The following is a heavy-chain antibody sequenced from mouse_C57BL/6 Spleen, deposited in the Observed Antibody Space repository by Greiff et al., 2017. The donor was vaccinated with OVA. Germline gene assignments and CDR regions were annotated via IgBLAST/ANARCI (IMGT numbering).Heavy chain of an antibody. J-gene: IGHJ4*01. CDR3: APFTRGAIDD. CDR1: GYSFTGYY. Sequence: EVPLQQSGPELVKPGASVKISCKASGYSFTGYYMNWVKQSPEKSLAWLGEINPSTGGTTYNQKVKAKATLTVDKSSSTAYMQLKSLTSEDSAVYYCAPFTRGAIDDWGQGASVTVAS. CDR2: INPSTGGT. V-gene: IGHV1-42*01.